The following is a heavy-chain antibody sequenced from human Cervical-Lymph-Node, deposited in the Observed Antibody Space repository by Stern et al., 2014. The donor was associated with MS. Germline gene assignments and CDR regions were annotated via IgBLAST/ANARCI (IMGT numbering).Heavy chain of an antibody. Sequence: QLQLQESGPGLVKPSETLSLTCTVSGGSIRSYYLSWIRQPPGKGLEWIGYVYHSGYTNYNPSLKSRVTISVDTSKNQFSLNLNSVTAADTAVYYCSRGGEMTTVTEFHYWGQGSLVTVSS. J-gene: IGHJ4*02. CDR3: SRGGEMTTVTEFHY. D-gene: IGHD4-17*01. CDR2: VYHSGYT. CDR1: GGSIRSYY. V-gene: IGHV4-59*01.